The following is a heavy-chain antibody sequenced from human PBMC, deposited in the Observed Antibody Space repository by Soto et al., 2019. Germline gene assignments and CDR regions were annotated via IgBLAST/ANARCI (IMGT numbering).Heavy chain of an antibody. CDR3: ARTAAAGKYYYGVDV. D-gene: IGHD6-13*01. CDR2: IYPGDSDT. J-gene: IGHJ6*02. CDR1: GYRFTSYW. V-gene: IGHV5-51*01. Sequence: PGESLKVSCKGSGYRFTSYWIGWVRPLPGKGLEWMGIIYPGDSDTRYSPSFQGQVTIPADKSISTAYLQWSSLKASDTAIYYCARTAAAGKYYYGVDVWGQGTTVTVSS.